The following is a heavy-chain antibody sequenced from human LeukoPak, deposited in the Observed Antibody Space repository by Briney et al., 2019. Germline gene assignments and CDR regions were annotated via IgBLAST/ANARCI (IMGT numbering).Heavy chain of an antibody. J-gene: IGHJ4*02. V-gene: IGHV3-23*01. Sequence: GESLRLSCGASGLTVSSYGMSWVRQAPGKGLEWVSTIIGSAVNTHYADSVKGRFTISRDDSKNTVYLQMNSLRAEDTAVYSCAKYTSGTSYRGLDQWGQGTLVTVSS. D-gene: IGHD3-10*01. CDR2: IIGSAVNT. CDR1: GLTVSSYG. CDR3: AKYTSGTSYRGLDQ.